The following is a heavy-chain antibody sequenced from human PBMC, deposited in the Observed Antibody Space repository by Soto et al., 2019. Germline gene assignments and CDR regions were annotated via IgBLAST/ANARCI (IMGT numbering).Heavy chain of an antibody. Sequence: GGSLRLSCEVSGFNFNDYHMSWVRQAPGKGLEGVSAISGSGGSTYYADSVKGRFTISRDNSKNTLYLKMNSLRAEDTAVYYCAKDQEQLDTEHWGQGTLVTVSS. CDR2: ISGSGGST. CDR1: GFNFNDYH. CDR3: AKDQEQLDTEH. V-gene: IGHV3-23*01. D-gene: IGHD6-6*01. J-gene: IGHJ1*01.